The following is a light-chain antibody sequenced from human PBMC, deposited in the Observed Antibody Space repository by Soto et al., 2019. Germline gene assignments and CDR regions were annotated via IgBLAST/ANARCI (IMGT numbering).Light chain of an antibody. Sequence: QSALTQPASVSGSPGQSITISCTGTSSDIGSYSCVSWYQQHPGKAPKLGIYEVSDRPSGVSDLSSGSKAGTTAARTSSGLQAEDEADYYCVSCTAGSATMVVIGGGTKLTVL. CDR1: SSDIGSYSC. CDR3: VSCTAGSATMVV. V-gene: IGLV2-14*01. J-gene: IGLJ2*01. CDR2: EVS.